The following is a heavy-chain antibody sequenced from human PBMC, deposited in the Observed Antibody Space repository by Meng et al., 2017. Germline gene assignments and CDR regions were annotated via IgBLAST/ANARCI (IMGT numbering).Heavy chain of an antibody. V-gene: IGHV1-69*02. CDR1: GGTFSSYT. CDR3: AIIYCSGGSCSPDFDY. Sequence: QAKLVQAWAAVKKPGSSVKVSCKASGGTFSSYTISWVRQAPGQGLEWMGRIIPILGIANYAQKFQGRVTITADKSTSTAYMELSSLRSEDTAVYYCAIIYCSGGSCSPDFDYWGQGTLVTVSS. J-gene: IGHJ4*02. CDR2: IIPILGIA. D-gene: IGHD2-15*01.